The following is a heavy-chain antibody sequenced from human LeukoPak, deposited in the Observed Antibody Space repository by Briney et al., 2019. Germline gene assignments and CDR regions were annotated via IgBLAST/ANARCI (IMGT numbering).Heavy chain of an antibody. CDR3: AKAGVTIFGVVIMGLDY. CDR1: GFTFSSYG. CDR2: ISYDGSNK. V-gene: IGHV3-30*18. Sequence: PGGSLRLSCAASGFTFSSYGMHWVRQAPGKGLEWVAVISYDGSNKYYADSVKGRLTISRDNSKNTLYLQMNSLRAEDTAVYYCAKAGVTIFGVVIMGLDYWGQGTLVTVSS. J-gene: IGHJ4*02. D-gene: IGHD3-3*01.